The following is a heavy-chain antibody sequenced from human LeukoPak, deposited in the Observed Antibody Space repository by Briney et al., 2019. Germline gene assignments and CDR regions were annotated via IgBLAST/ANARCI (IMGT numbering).Heavy chain of an antibody. Sequence: SETLSLTCTVSGYSISSGYYWGWIRQPPGKGLEWIGYIYYSGSTNYNPSLKSRVTISVDTSKNQVSLKLSSVTAADTAVYYCARAPQGGYYPRYMDVWGKGTTVTVSS. CDR1: GYSISSGYY. V-gene: IGHV4-38-2*02. CDR3: ARAPQGGYYPRYMDV. J-gene: IGHJ6*03. CDR2: IYYSGST. D-gene: IGHD3-22*01.